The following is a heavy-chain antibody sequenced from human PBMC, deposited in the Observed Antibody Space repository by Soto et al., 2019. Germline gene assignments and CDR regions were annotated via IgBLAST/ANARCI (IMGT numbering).Heavy chain of an antibody. CDR1: GFTFSSYA. D-gene: IGHD2-2*01. J-gene: IGHJ6*02. CDR2: IGESGTPT. CDR3: ARYIPGVRYYGMDV. V-gene: IGHV3-23*01. Sequence: PGGSLRLSCAASGFTFSSYAMKWVRQAPGKGLEWVSLIGESGTPTYYAESVKGRFTISRDNSGNTLFLEVYSLRAEDSAVYYCARYIPGVRYYGMDVWGQGTTVTVSS.